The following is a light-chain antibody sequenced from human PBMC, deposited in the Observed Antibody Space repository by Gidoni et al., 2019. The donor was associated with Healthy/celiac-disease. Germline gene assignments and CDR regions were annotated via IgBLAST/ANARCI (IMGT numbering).Light chain of an antibody. V-gene: IGKV1-17*01. CDR1: QDIGNG. J-gene: IGKJ2*02. CDR2: GAT. CDR3: LQHKIYPRT. Sequence: DIQMTQSPSSLSASVGDRVTITCRASQDIGNGLGWFQQKPGKAPKRLIHGATSLQGGVPSRFSGSGSGTEFTLTISSLQPADFATYYCLQHKIYPRTFXQXTKLEIK.